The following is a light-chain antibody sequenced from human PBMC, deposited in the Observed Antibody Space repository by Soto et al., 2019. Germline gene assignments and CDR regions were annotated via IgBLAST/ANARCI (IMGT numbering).Light chain of an antibody. CDR2: GAS. Sequence: EIVLTQSPGTLSLSPGERATLSCRASQSVNTNYLVWYQQKTGQTPRLLIYGASNRATGIPDRFSCSGSGTDFTHTISRLEPEGFAVYYCHQYGISPFTFGPGTKVDIK. CDR1: QSVNTNY. J-gene: IGKJ3*01. CDR3: HQYGISPFT. V-gene: IGKV3-20*01.